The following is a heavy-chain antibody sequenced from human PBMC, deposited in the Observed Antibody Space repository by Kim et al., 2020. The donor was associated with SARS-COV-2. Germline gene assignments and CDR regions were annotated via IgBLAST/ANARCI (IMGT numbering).Heavy chain of an antibody. CDR1: GGSISSYY. V-gene: IGHV4-59*13. Sequence: SETLSLTCTVSGGSISSYYWSWIRQPPGKGLEWIGYIYYSGSTNYNPSLKSRVTISVDTSKNQFSLKLSSVTAADTAVYYCARGSGARWGWFDPWGQGTLVTVSS. J-gene: IGHJ5*02. CDR3: ARGSGARWGWFDP. D-gene: IGHD3-10*01. CDR2: IYYSGST.